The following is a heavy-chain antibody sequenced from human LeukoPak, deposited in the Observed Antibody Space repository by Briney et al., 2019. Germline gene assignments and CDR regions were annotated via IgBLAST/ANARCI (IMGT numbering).Heavy chain of an antibody. V-gene: IGHV3-30*04. CDR3: ARDTVTTAYYFEY. CDR2: FSYDGRSK. J-gene: IGHJ4*02. Sequence: GGSLRLSCAASGFTFSYYAMHWVRQAPGKGLEWVAVFSYDGRSKYYADSVKGRFTISRDISKNTVYLQVSSLRGEDTAVYYCARDTVTTAYYFEYWGQGTLVTVSS. D-gene: IGHD4-17*01. CDR1: GFTFSYYA.